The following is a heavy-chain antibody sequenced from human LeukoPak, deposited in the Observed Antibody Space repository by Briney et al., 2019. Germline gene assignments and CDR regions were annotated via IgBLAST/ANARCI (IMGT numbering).Heavy chain of an antibody. CDR2: IYYSGST. CDR3: ARDNSDFDEYAFDI. J-gene: IGHJ3*02. Sequence: SETLSHTCTVSGGSISSGGYYWSWIRQHPGKGLEWIGYIYYSGSTYYNPSLKSRVTISVDTSKNQFSLKLSSVTAADTAVYYCARDNSDFDEYAFDIWGQGTMVTVSS. CDR1: GGSISSGGYY. D-gene: IGHD1-1*01. V-gene: IGHV4-31*03.